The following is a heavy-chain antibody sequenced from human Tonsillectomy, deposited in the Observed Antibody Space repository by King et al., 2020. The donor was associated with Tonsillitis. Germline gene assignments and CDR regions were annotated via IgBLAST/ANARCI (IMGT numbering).Heavy chain of an antibody. Sequence: VQLVQSGAEVKKPGESLTISCKGSRYSFTSYWISWVRQMPGKGLEWMGKIDPTDSYTNYSPSFQGHVTISADKSINTAYLQWSGLKASDTGMYFCARVGYCDTSDYTTFDPWGQGTLVTVSS. CDR2: IDPTDSYT. CDR3: ARVGYCDTSDYTTFDP. J-gene: IGHJ5*02. V-gene: IGHV5-10-1*03. D-gene: IGHD3-22*01. CDR1: RYSFTSYW.